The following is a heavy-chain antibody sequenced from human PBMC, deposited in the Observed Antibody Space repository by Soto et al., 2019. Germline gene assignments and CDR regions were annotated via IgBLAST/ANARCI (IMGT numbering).Heavy chain of an antibody. J-gene: IGHJ4*02. CDR2: IYYSGST. CDR3: ANIVSTNFAY. V-gene: IGHV4-31*04. CDR1: GGSISTNGHY. Sequence: HVRLQESGPGLVKPSHTLSLTCTVSGGSISTNGHYWSWIRQHPGKGLEWIGYIYYSGSTYYNPSLKSRLTISVDTSNNQFSLSLSSVTAADTAVYYCANIVSTNFAYWGRGTLVTVSS. D-gene: IGHD5-12*01.